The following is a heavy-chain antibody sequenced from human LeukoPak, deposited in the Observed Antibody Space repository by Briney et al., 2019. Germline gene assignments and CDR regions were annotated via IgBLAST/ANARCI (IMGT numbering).Heavy chain of an antibody. V-gene: IGHV3-23*01. D-gene: IGHD1-1*01. CDR1: GFTFSSYA. J-gene: IGHJ4*02. Sequence: PGGSLRLSCAASGFTFSSYAMSWVRQAPGKGLEWVSAISGSGGSTYYADSVKGRFTISRDNSKNTLYLQMNSLKTEDTAVYYCTTVWNDAEGYWGQGTLVTVSS. CDR2: ISGSGGST. CDR3: TTVWNDAEGY.